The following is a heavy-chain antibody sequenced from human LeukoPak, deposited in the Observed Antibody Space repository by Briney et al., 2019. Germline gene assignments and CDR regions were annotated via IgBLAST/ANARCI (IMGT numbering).Heavy chain of an antibody. Sequence: ASVKVSCKASGYTFTSLDINWVRQATGQGLEWMGWMNPKSGYTGSAQQFQGRVTFTRSTSISTAYMELSSLRSEDTAVYYCASHLTYYYDSSGRDAFDIWGQGTMVTVSS. V-gene: IGHV1-8*03. CDR1: GYTFTSLD. CDR2: MNPKSGYT. J-gene: IGHJ3*02. CDR3: ASHLTYYYDSSGRDAFDI. D-gene: IGHD3-22*01.